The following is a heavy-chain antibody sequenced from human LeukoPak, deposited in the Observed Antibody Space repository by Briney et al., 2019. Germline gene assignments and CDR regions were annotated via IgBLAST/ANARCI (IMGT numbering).Heavy chain of an antibody. V-gene: IGHV3-20*04. CDR3: ASMSGSWGAFDI. CDR2: INWNGGST. CDR1: GFTFSSYA. D-gene: IGHD1-26*01. Sequence: PGGSLRLSCAASGFTFSSYAMSWVRQAPGKGLEWVSGINWNGGSTGYADSVKGRFTISRDNAKNSLYLQMNSLRAEDTALYYCASMSGSWGAFDIWGQGTMVTVSS. J-gene: IGHJ3*02.